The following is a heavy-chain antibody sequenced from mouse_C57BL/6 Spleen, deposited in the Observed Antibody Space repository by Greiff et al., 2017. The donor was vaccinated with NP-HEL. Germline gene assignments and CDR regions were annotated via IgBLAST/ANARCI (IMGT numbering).Heavy chain of an antibody. CDR1: GFSLTSSG. J-gene: IGHJ2*01. D-gene: IGHD1-1*01. Sequence: VQRVASGPGLVAPSQSLSLTFTFSGFSLTSSGVSWVRPPPGTGLDWLGVIWGDGSTNYHSALISRLSISKDNSKSQVFLKLNSLQTDDTATYYCAKGDYGSSLDYWGQGTTLTVSS. CDR3: AKGDYGSSLDY. V-gene: IGHV2-3*01. CDR2: IWGDGST.